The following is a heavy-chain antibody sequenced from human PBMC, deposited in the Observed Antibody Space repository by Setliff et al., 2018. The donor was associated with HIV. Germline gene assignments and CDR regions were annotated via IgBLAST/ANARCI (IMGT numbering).Heavy chain of an antibody. J-gene: IGHJ4*02. CDR3: ARGLLYSSDYYFDY. CDR2: IYSGGST. V-gene: IGHV3-66*01. Sequence: LRLSCAASGFTVSSNYMSWVRQAPGKGLEWVSLIYSGGSTYYADSVKGRFTISRDNSKNTLYLQMNSLRAEDTAVYYCARGLLYSSDYYFDYWGQGTLVTVSS. CDR1: GFTVSSNY. D-gene: IGHD6-19*01.